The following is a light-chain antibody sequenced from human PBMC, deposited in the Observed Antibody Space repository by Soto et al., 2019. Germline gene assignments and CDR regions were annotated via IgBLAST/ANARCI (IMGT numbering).Light chain of an antibody. V-gene: IGLV2-23*02. CDR3: CTYAGSRHWL. CDR1: SSDVGNYKL. Sequence: QSALTQPASVSGSPGQSITISCTGGSSDVGNYKLVSWYQQHPGKAPKLMIYEVSKRPSGVSNRFSGSKSGNTASLTISGLQAEDEGAYYCCTYAGSRHWLFGGGTKLTVL. J-gene: IGLJ3*02. CDR2: EVS.